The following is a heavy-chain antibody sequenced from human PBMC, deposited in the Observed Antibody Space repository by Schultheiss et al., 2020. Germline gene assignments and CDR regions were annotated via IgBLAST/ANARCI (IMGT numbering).Heavy chain of an antibody. CDR1: GGSISSDNW. CDR2: IYHSGST. D-gene: IGHD4-17*01. CDR3: ARVDYGDYSRDS. V-gene: IGHV4-4*02. J-gene: IGHJ4*02. Sequence: TLSLTCAVSGGSISSDNWWSWVRQPPGKGLEWIGEIYHSGSTNYSPSLKSRVTMSVDKSKNQFSLKLNSVTAADTATYYCARVDYGDYSRDSWGQGTLVTVSS.